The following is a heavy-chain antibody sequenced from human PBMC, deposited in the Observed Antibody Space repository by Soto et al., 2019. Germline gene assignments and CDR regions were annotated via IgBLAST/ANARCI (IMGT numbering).Heavy chain of an antibody. Sequence: GGSLRLSCAASGFTFSSYSMNWVRQAPGKGLEWVSSISSSSSYIYYADSVKGRFTISRDNAKNSLYLQMNSLRAEDTAVYYCARDGSGTGAFDIWGQGTMVTVSS. J-gene: IGHJ3*02. CDR3: ARDGSGTGAFDI. CDR2: ISSSSSYI. CDR1: GFTFSSYS. V-gene: IGHV3-21*01. D-gene: IGHD3-10*01.